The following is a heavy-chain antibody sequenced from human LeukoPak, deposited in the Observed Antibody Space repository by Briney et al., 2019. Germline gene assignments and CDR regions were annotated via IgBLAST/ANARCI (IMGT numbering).Heavy chain of an antibody. Sequence: GGSLRLSCAASGFTFSSYWMSWVRQAPGKGLEWVANIKQDGSEKYYVDSVKGRFTISRDNAKNSLYLQMNSLRAEDTAVHYCARYSSYYDSSGYPNYYYYGMDVWGQGTTVTVSS. CDR2: IKQDGSEK. CDR3: ARYSSYYDSSGYPNYYYYGMDV. J-gene: IGHJ6*02. D-gene: IGHD3-22*01. V-gene: IGHV3-7*01. CDR1: GFTFSSYW.